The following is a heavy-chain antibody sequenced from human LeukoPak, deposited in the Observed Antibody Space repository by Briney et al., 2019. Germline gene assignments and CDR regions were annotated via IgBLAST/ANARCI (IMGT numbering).Heavy chain of an antibody. CDR2: ISGRGGDT. CDR1: GFTFSSYA. CDR3: AKDLVFGVAGTQDY. V-gene: IGHV3-23*01. J-gene: IGHJ4*02. D-gene: IGHD6-19*01. Sequence: GGSLRLSCAVSGFTFSSYAMTWVRQAPGKGLEWVSAISGRGGDTYYADSVKGRFTISRDSAKNTLYLQVNSLRAEDTAVYYCAKDLVFGVAGTQDYWGQGTLVTVSS.